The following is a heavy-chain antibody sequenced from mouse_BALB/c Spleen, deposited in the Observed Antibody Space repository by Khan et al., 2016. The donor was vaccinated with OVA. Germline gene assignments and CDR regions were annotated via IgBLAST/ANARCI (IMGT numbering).Heavy chain of an antibody. CDR2: TNPTNGRT. CDR3: ARIKKIVATYFDY. V-gene: IGHV1S81*02. J-gene: IGHJ2*01. D-gene: IGHD1-1*01. CDR1: VYTFPSYW. Sequence: QVQLQQPGAELVKAGASVKMSCKASVYTFPSYWMHWVKQRLGQGLEWFAETNPTNGRTYYNEKFKSKATLTVDKSSSTAYMLLSGPTFEDSAVYYCARIKKIVATYFDYGGQGTTLTVSS.